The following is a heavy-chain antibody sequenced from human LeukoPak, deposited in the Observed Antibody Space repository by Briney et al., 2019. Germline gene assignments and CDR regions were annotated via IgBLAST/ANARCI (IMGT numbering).Heavy chain of an antibody. Sequence: SETLSLTCAVYGGSFSGYYWSWIRQPPGKGLELIGEINHGGSTNYNPSLKSRVTISVDTSKNQFSLKLSSVTAADTAVYYCASRSYGYATYYYYMDVWGKGTTVTVSS. CDR2: INHGGST. D-gene: IGHD5-18*01. CDR1: GGSFSGYY. CDR3: ASRSYGYATYYYYMDV. V-gene: IGHV4-34*01. J-gene: IGHJ6*03.